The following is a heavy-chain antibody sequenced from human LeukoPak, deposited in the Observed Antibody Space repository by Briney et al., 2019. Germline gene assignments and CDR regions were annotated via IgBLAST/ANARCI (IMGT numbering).Heavy chain of an antibody. CDR3: ARHPGASFDS. Sequence: SETLSLTCSVSGGSISGYCWSWIRQPPGRRLEWIGYIYYTGNTTYNPSLKSRVTISIDRSKNLFSLKLTSVTVADTAVYFCARHPGASFDSWGQGNLVTVSS. V-gene: IGHV4-59*08. CDR1: GGSISGYC. CDR2: IYYTGNT. D-gene: IGHD7-27*01. J-gene: IGHJ4*02.